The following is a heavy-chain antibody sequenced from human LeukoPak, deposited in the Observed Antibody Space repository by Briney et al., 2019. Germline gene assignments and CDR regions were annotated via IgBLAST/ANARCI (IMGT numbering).Heavy chain of an antibody. D-gene: IGHD3-3*01. CDR1: GFTFSSYG. J-gene: IGHJ6*03. Sequence: TGVSLRLSCAASGFTFSSYGMHWVRQAPGKGLEWVAFIRYDGSNKYYADSVKGRFTISRDNSKNTLYLQMNSLRAEDTAVYYCAKDGITIFGVVTYYYYYYMDVWGKGTTVTVSS. CDR3: AKDGITIFGVVTYYYYYYMDV. CDR2: IRYDGSNK. V-gene: IGHV3-30*02.